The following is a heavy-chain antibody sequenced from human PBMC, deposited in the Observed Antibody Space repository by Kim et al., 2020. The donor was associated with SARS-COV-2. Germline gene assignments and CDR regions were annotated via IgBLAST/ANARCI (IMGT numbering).Heavy chain of an antibody. J-gene: IGHJ4*02. Sequence: ADSVKGKFTISRDNSKNTLYLQMNSLRAEDTAVYYCARDTRGYGSGSYHWGQGTLVTVSS. CDR3: ARDTRGYGSGSYH. D-gene: IGHD3-10*01. V-gene: IGHV3-66*01.